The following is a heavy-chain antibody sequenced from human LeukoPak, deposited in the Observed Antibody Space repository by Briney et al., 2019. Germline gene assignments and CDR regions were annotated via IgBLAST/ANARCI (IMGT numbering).Heavy chain of an antibody. CDR2: ISSSGTTK. V-gene: IGHV3-48*03. Sequence: GGSLRLSCAASGFTFSSYEMNWVRQAPGKGLEWLSYISSSGTTKYYADSVKGRFTISRDNAKNSLYLQMNSLRAEDTAVYYCARESRRAALDYWGQGILVTVSS. CDR1: GFTFSSYE. CDR3: ARESRRAALDY. D-gene: IGHD2-15*01. J-gene: IGHJ4*02.